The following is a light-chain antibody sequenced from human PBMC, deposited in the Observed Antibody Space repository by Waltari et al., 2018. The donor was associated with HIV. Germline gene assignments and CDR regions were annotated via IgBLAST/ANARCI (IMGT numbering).Light chain of an antibody. V-gene: IGLV2-14*01. Sequence: QSALTQPASVPGSPGQSITLPADVSDSAYVSWYQHHPGKAPTVILYAATTRPSGLSNRFSGSKSGNMATLTISRLQPEDEAVYFCTSYVSSASPVFGRGTKVTVL. CDR1: DVSDSAY. CDR3: TSYVSSASPV. J-gene: IGLJ6*01. CDR2: AAT.